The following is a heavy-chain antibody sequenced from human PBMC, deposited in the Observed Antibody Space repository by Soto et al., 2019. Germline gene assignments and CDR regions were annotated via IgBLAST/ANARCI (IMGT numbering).Heavy chain of an antibody. CDR2: ISSSDSII. D-gene: IGHD3-22*01. CDR1: GFTFSDYY. J-gene: IGHJ4*02. V-gene: IGHV3-11*01. CDR3: ARDLGYYDSSGYFDY. Sequence: QVQLVESGGGLVKPGGSLRLSCAASGFTFSDYYVSWIRQAPGKGLEWVSYISSSDSIIYYADSVKGRFTISWDNAKNSLYLQMNSLRAEDTAVYYCARDLGYYDSSGYFDYWGQGTLVTVSS.